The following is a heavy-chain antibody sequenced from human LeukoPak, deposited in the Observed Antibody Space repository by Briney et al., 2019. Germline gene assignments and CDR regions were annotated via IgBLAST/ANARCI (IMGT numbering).Heavy chain of an antibody. D-gene: IGHD5-12*01. CDR2: INSDGGST. J-gene: IGHJ4*02. V-gene: IGHV3-74*01. CDR1: GFTFSTYW. Sequence: PGGSLRLSCAASGFTFSTYWMHWVRQAPGKGLVWVSRINSDGGSTSYADSVKGRFTISRDNAKNTLYLQMNSLRAEDTAMYYCARDPVATSRFDYWGQGTLVTVSS. CDR3: ARDPVATSRFDY.